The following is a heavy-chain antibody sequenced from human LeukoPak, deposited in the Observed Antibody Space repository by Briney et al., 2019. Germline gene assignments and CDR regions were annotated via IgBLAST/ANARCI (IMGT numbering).Heavy chain of an antibody. D-gene: IGHD3-10*01. CDR3: AKDGGDTLLRGVLWWFDP. CDR2: INPNSGGT. V-gene: IGHV1-2*02. Sequence: GASVKVSCKASGYTFTGYYLHWVRQAPGQGLEWMGWINPNSGGTNYALKFQDRVSMTRDTSISTAYMELGRLRSDDTAMYYCAKDGGDTLLRGVLWWFDPWGQGTLVTVSS. J-gene: IGHJ5*02. CDR1: GYTFTGYY.